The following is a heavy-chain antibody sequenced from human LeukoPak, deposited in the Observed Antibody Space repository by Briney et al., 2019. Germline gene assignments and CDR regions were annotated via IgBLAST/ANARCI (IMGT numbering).Heavy chain of an antibody. Sequence: SETLSLTCTVSGGSISSGSYYWSWIRRPAGKGLEWIGRIFTSGSTDYNPSIKSRVTISIDTSKNQFSLKLSSVTAADTAVYYCARAVSGYAFDIWGQGTMVTVSS. CDR2: IFTSGST. V-gene: IGHV4-61*02. CDR1: GGSISSGSYY. D-gene: IGHD6-25*01. J-gene: IGHJ3*02. CDR3: ARAVSGYAFDI.